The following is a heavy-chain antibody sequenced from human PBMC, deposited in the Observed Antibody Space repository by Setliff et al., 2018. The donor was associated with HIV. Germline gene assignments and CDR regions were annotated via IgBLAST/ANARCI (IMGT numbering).Heavy chain of an antibody. CDR2: ISYDGSNK. J-gene: IGHJ4*02. D-gene: IGHD4-17*01. CDR3: ARDRYGDSYFDY. Sequence: PGGSLRLSCAASGFTFSSYAMHWVRQAPGKGLEWVAVISYDGSNKYYADSVKGRFTISRDNSKNTLYLQMNSLRAEDTAVYYCARDRYGDSYFDYWGQGTLVTVS. V-gene: IGHV3-30*04. CDR1: GFTFSSYA.